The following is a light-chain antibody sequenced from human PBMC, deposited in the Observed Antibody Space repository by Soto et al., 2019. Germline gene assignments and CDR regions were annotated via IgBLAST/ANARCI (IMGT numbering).Light chain of an antibody. J-gene: IGKJ1*01. CDR2: VAS. CDR1: QDIRSS. Sequence: DIQMTQSPSSLSASVGDRVTITCRASQDIRSSLKWYQQKPGKAPKFLIYVASNLQTGVPPMFSGSGSGTDFTLTISGLHAQDYATYFCQPTYRAPPWTFGQQTKVDI. V-gene: IGKV1-39*01. CDR3: QPTYRAPPWT.